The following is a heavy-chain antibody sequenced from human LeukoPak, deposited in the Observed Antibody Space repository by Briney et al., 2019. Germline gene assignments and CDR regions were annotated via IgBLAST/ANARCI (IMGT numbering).Heavy chain of an antibody. Sequence: GGSLRLSCAASGFSFGTHWMAWVRQPPGAGPEWVANIKQDETETYYADAVRGRFTITRDNAKNSLYLQMDNLRGEDTAVYYCAKDGVLYYASWSVYSPSYFYMDAWGKGTTVTVSS. J-gene: IGHJ6*03. CDR3: AKDGVLYYASWSVYSPSYFYMDA. CDR2: IKQDETET. V-gene: IGHV3-7*01. D-gene: IGHD3-3*01. CDR1: GFSFGTHW.